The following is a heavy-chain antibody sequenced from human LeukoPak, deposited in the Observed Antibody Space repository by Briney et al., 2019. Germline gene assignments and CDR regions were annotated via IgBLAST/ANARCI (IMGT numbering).Heavy chain of an antibody. D-gene: IGHD6-19*01. V-gene: IGHV3-11*01. Sequence: GGSLRLSCAASGFTFSDYYMSWIRQAPGKGLEWVSYISSSGSTIYYVDSVKGRFTISRDNAKNSLYLQMNSLRAEDTAVYYCAKLSAPEYSSGWYYFDYWGQGTLVTVSS. CDR3: AKLSAPEYSSGWYYFDY. J-gene: IGHJ4*02. CDR1: GFTFSDYY. CDR2: ISSSGSTI.